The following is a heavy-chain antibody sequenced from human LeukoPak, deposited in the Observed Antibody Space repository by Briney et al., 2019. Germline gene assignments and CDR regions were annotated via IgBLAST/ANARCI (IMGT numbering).Heavy chain of an antibody. CDR1: GGTFSNYA. D-gene: IGHD6-13*01. CDR2: IIPIFDTA. V-gene: IGHV1-69*06. J-gene: IGHJ3*02. Sequence: SVKVSCKASGGTFSNYAISWVRQAPGQGLEWMGGIIPIFDTANYAQKFQGRVTMTEDTSTDTAYMELSSLRSEDTAVYYCATALEYSSSWYRAFDIWGQGTMVTVSS. CDR3: ATALEYSSSWYRAFDI.